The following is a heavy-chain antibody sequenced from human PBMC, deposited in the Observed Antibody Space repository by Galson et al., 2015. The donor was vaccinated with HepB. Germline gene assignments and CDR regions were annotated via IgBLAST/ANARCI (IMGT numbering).Heavy chain of an antibody. J-gene: IGHJ3*02. Sequence: QSGAEVKKPGESLKISCKGSGYSFTTNYWIGWVRQMPGKGLEWMGIIYPGDSNTKYSPSFQGQVTISADKSISTAYLQWSSLKGSDTAMYYCARHNTDTFDIWGQGTTVTVSS. CDR1: GYSFTTNYW. D-gene: IGHD5-18*01. CDR2: IYPGDSNT. V-gene: IGHV5-51*01. CDR3: ARHNTDTFDI.